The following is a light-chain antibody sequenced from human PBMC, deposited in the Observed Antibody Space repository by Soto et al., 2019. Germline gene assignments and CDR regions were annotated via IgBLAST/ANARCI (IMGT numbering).Light chain of an antibody. CDR2: GNK. Sequence: QSVLTQPPSVTGAPGQRVSISCTGSSSNIGAGYDVRWYQQRPGTAPKLLIYGNKNRPSGVPDRFSGSKSGTSDSLAITGLQPEDEADYYCQSEGSSMSVSVVFTNGRKATVL. J-gene: IGLJ1*01. V-gene: IGLV1-40*01. CDR3: QSEGSSMSVSVV. CDR1: SSNIGAGYD.